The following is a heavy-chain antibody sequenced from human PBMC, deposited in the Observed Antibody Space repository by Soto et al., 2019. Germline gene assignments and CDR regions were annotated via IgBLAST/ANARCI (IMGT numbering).Heavy chain of an antibody. CDR3: AKHTIAGNGLLERFDM. D-gene: IGHD2-8*01. V-gene: IGHV3-23*01. Sequence: LRLSCAASGFSISAYDLGWVRQDPEKGLHGGSRRDRSGGDIQYADPVRGRFTGSRDNSNNRLYLQVNRLRGEDTAVYYYAKHTIAGNGLLERFDMWGQGTEVTISS. CDR2: RDRSGGDI. CDR1: GFSISAYD. J-gene: IGHJ3*02.